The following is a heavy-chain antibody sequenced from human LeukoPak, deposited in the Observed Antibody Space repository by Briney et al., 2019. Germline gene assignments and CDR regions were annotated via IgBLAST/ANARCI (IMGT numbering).Heavy chain of an antibody. CDR1: GGSFSGYY. CDR3: ARHETPFRGYYDILTGYSNSYYFDY. V-gene: IGHV4-34*01. D-gene: IGHD3-9*01. Sequence: PSETLSLTCAVYGGSFSGYYWSWIRQPPGKGLEWIGEINHSGSTNYNPSLKSRVTISVDTSKNQFSLKLSSVTAADTAVYYCARHETPFRGYYDILTGYSNSYYFDYWGQGTLVTVSS. J-gene: IGHJ4*02. CDR2: INHSGST.